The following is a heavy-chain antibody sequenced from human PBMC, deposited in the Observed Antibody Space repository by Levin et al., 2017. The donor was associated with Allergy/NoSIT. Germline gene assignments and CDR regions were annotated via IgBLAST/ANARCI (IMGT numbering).Heavy chain of an antibody. J-gene: IGHJ4*02. D-gene: IGHD3-3*01. CDR1: GFTFSSYE. CDR2: ISSSGSTI. V-gene: IGHV3-48*03. CDR3: ARQLGNFWSGYNYFDY. Sequence: GGSLRLSCAASGFTFSSYEMNWVRQAPGKGLEWVSYISSSGSTIYYADSVKGRFTIPRDNAKNSLYLQMNRLRAEDTAVYYCARQLGNFWSGYNYFDYWGQGTLVTVSS.